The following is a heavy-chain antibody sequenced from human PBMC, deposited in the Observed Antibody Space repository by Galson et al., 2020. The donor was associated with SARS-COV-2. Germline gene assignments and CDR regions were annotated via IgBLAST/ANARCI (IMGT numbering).Heavy chain of an antibody. CDR3: ARDLLSHDTSGFRYLVDYYGMDV. V-gene: IGHV3-30-3*01. CDR1: GFSFSRYV. D-gene: IGHD3-22*01. CDR2: ISFDGTNK. J-gene: IGHJ6*02. Sequence: GESLKISCAASGFSFSRYVMFWVRQAPGMGLESVAGISFDGTNKYFTDSVKGRFSISRDNSKNTLYLQMNSLRPEDTAVYYCARDLLSHDTSGFRYLVDYYGMDVWGQGTTVTVSS.